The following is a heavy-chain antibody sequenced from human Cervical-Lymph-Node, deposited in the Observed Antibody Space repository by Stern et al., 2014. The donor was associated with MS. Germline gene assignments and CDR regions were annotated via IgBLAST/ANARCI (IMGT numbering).Heavy chain of an antibody. D-gene: IGHD1-1*01. V-gene: IGHV3-53*01. Sequence: EVQLVESGGGVIQPGGPLRLSCTASGFTVSRDYMTWVRQAPGKGLEWVSLITNVGSTFYTDSVKGRFTISRDDSKNTVYLHMTSLRAEDTAMYYCARDTSSPERSDWWGQGTLVTVSS. CDR3: ARDTSSPERSDW. CDR1: GFTVSRDY. J-gene: IGHJ4*02. CDR2: ITNVGST.